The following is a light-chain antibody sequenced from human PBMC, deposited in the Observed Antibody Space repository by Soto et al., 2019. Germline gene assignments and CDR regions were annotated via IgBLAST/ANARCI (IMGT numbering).Light chain of an antibody. CDR2: GAS. Sequence: IVLTQSPATLSLSPGERATLSCTASQHVTTTYIAWYQQKFGQAPRLLIYGASTRATGTPDRFTGGGFGTDFTLTISRVEPEDFAGYYWQQYDSSFTGGGGTKVEMK. CDR1: QHVTTTY. J-gene: IGKJ4*01. CDR3: QQYDSSFT. V-gene: IGKV3-20*01.